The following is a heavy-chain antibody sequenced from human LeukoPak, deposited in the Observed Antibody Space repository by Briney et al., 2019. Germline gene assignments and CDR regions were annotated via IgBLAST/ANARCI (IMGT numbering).Heavy chain of an antibody. Sequence: ASVKVSCKASGYTFTSHFMHWVRQAPGQGLEWMGIINPRGGSTSYTQKFQGRVTMTRDTSISTAYMELSRLRSDDTAVYYCARGFNWNDDYWGQGTLVTVSS. D-gene: IGHD1-1*01. CDR2: INPRGGST. V-gene: IGHV1-46*01. J-gene: IGHJ4*02. CDR3: ARGFNWNDDY. CDR1: GYTFTSHF.